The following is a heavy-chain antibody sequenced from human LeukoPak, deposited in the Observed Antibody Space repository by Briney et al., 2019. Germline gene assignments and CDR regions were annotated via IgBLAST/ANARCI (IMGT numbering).Heavy chain of an antibody. J-gene: IGHJ4*02. V-gene: IGHV3-30*04. CDR3: AKGYSSGWYRGTDYFDY. CDR2: ISYDGSNK. Sequence: GGSLRLSCAASGFTFSSYAMHWVRQAPGKGLEWVAVISYDGSNKYYADSVKGRFTISRDNSKNTLYLQMNSLRAEDTAVYYCAKGYSSGWYRGTDYFDYWGQGTLVTVSS. D-gene: IGHD6-19*01. CDR1: GFTFSSYA.